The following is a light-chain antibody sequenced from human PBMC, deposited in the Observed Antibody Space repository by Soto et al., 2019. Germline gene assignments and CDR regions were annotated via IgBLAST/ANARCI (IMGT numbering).Light chain of an antibody. CDR1: QTIYNW. CDR3: QQYNSNSWT. J-gene: IGKJ1*01. V-gene: IGKV1-5*03. CDR2: KVS. Sequence: DIQMTQSPSTLSASVGDRVTITCRASQTIYNWLAWYQQKPGKAPNLLIYKVSNLESGVPSRFSGGGSGTEFTLTINSLQPDDFATYYCQQYNSNSWTFGQGTKVEI.